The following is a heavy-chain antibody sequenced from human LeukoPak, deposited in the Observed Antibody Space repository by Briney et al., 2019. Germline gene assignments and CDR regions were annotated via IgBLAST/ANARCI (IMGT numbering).Heavy chain of an antibody. CDR1: GFTFNDYY. CDR3: ATDGAGFDT. V-gene: IGHV3-11*01. CDR2: INIGGTNT. Sequence: GGSLRLSCAASGFTFNDYYMSWIRQAPGKGLEWLSYINIGGTNTHYADSVKGRFTISRDNAKKSLHLEMNNLRAEDTAVYYCATDGAGFDTWGQGVLVTVSS. J-gene: IGHJ5*02.